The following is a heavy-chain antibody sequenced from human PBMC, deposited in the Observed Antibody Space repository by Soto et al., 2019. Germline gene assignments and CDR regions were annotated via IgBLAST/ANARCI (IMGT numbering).Heavy chain of an antibody. CDR1: GFTFSSYA. CDR2: ISGSGGST. Sequence: GGSLRLSCAASGFTFSSYAMSWVRRAPGKGLEWVSAISGSGGSTYYADSVKGRFTISRDNSKNTLYLQMNSLRAEDTAVYYCAKDQGIAVAGRDYYYYGMDVWGQGTTVTVSS. J-gene: IGHJ6*02. CDR3: AKDQGIAVAGRDYYYYGMDV. V-gene: IGHV3-23*01. D-gene: IGHD6-19*01.